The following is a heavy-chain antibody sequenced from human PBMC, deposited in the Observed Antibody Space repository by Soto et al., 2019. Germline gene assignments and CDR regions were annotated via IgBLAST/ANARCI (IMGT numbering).Heavy chain of an antibody. J-gene: IGHJ6*02. CDR3: AAPGTIGGYYYGMDV. CDR1: GFTFTRSA. CDR2: IVAGSGNT. V-gene: IGHV1-58*01. Sequence: QMQLVQSGPEVKKPGTSVKVSCKASGFTFTRSAVQWVRQARGQRLEWIGWIVAGSGNTIYAQKFRERVTISRDMSTSTANMELSSLRSEDTAVYYCAAPGTIGGYYYGMDVWGQGTTVTVSS. D-gene: IGHD1-26*01.